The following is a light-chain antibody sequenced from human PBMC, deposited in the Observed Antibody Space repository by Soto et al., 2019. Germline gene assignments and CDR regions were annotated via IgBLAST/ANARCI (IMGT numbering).Light chain of an antibody. V-gene: IGKV1-5*03. CDR3: QQYNDNWT. CDR1: QSISSW. CDR2: KAS. J-gene: IGKJ1*01. Sequence: DIQMTQSPSTLSPSVGDTVTITCRASQSISSWLAWYQQKPGTAPKLLIYKASTLQSGVPSRFSGSGSGTEFTLTISSLQHDDSATYYCQQYNDNWTFGQGTKVEIK.